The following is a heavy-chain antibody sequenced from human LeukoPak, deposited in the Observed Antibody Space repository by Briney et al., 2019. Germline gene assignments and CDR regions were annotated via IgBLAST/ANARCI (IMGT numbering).Heavy chain of an antibody. CDR3: VRDFYESSGSTYYFDY. J-gene: IGHJ4*02. V-gene: IGHV3-72*01. Sequence: PGGSLRLSCAASGFSFSDLYMDWVRQAPGKGLEWVGRTRNKPNSYTTEYAASVKGRFTISRDDSKNSLYLQMNSMKIEDTAVYYCVRDFYESSGSTYYFDYWGQGTLVTVSS. D-gene: IGHD3-22*01. CDR1: GFSFSDLY. CDR2: TRNKPNSYTT.